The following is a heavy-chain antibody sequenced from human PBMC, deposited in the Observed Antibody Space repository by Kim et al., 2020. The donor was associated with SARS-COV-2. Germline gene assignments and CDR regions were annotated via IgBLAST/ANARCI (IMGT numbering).Heavy chain of an antibody. CDR2: ISSSSSYI. CDR1: GFTFSSYS. CDR3: ARAIVVVTDHYGMDV. Sequence: GGSLRLSCAASGFTFSSYSMNWVRQAPGKGLEWVSSISSSSSYIYYADSVKGRFTISRDNAKNSLYLQMNSLRAEDTAVYYCARAIVVVTDHYGMDVWGQGTTVTVSS. J-gene: IGHJ6*02. V-gene: IGHV3-21*01. D-gene: IGHD2-21*02.